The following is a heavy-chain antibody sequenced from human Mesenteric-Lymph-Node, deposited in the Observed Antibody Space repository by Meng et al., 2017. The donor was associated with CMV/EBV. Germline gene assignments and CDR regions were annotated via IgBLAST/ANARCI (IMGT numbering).Heavy chain of an antibody. CDR2: TYYRSKWFN. Sequence: CVISGDSVSSKNAAWNWIRQSPSRGLEWLGRTYYRSKWFNDYAVSVKSRITINPDTSKNQFSLHLNSVIPEDTAVYYCSRDTTALDYWGQGTLVTVSS. V-gene: IGHV6-1*01. CDR1: GDSVSSKNAA. D-gene: IGHD1-14*01. J-gene: IGHJ4*02. CDR3: SRDTTALDY.